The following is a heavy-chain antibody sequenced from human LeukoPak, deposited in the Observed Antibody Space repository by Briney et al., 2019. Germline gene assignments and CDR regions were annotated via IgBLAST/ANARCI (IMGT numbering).Heavy chain of an antibody. V-gene: IGHV3-30*04. J-gene: IGHJ4*02. CDR1: GFTFSSYA. D-gene: IGHD5-18*01. CDR2: ISFDGSDK. CDR3: ARQADTAMLIWSFTDY. Sequence: GGSLRLSCAASGFTFSSYAMHWVRQAPGKGLEWVALISFDGSDKYYADSVKGRCTTSRDNSKNTLYLQMNSLRAEDTALYYCARQADTAMLIWSFTDYWGQGTLVTVSS.